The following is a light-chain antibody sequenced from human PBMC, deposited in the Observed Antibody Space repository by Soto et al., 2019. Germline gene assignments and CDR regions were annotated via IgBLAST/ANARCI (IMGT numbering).Light chain of an antibody. CDR3: QQYNSYWT. J-gene: IGKJ1*01. CDR2: KAS. V-gene: IGKV1-5*03. Sequence: DIQMTQSPSVLSASVGDRVTITCRASQTISTSLAWYQQKPGKAPKVLIYKASSLERGVPSRFRGSGSGTEFTLTISGLQPDDFATYYCQQYNSYWTFGQGTKVDIK. CDR1: QTISTS.